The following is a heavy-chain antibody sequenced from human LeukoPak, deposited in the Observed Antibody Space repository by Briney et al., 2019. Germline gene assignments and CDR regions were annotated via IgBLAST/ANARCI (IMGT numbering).Heavy chain of an antibody. CDR3: AKGKYSFDY. CDR2: ISSSGSTI. J-gene: IGHJ4*02. CDR1: GFTFSDSY. V-gene: IGHV3-11*01. Sequence: GGSLRLSCAASGFTFSDSYMSWIRQAPGKGLEYISYISSSGSTIYYADSVKGRFTLSRDNAKNSLSLEMNSLRAEDTAVYYCAKGKYSFDYWGQGTLVTVSS.